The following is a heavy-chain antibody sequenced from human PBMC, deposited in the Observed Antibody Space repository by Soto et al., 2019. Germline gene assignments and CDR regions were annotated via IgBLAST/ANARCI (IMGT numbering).Heavy chain of an antibody. J-gene: IGHJ4*02. D-gene: IGHD5-18*01. V-gene: IGHV1-18*01. CDR2: ISAYNGNT. Sequence: ASVKVSCKAPGYTFTSYGISWVRQAPGQGLEWMGWISAYNGNTNYAQKLQGRVTMTTDTSTSTAYMELRSLRSDDTAVYYCARGFQPWIQIHLAFDYWGQGTLVTVS. CDR1: GYTFTSYG. CDR3: ARGFQPWIQIHLAFDY.